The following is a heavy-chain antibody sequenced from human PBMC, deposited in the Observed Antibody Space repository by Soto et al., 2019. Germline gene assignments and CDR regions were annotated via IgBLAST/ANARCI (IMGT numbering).Heavy chain of an antibody. V-gene: IGHV3-21*01. CDR1: GFTFSTYS. J-gene: IGHJ6*02. Sequence: KSGGSLRLSCVGSGFTFSTYSINWVRQAPGKGLEWVSSIGSRSDIYYADSVKGRFTISRDNAKNSVSLQMNSLRAEDTAVYYCAREYTAWPLAYGLDVWGQGTTVTVSS. CDR3: AREYTAWPLAYGLDV. CDR2: IGSRSDI. D-gene: IGHD2-2*02.